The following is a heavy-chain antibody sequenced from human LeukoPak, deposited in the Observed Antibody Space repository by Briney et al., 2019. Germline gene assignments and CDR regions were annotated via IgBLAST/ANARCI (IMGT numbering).Heavy chain of an antibody. CDR3: AIGYPFLNS. V-gene: IGHV1-2*02. CDR2: INPNNGVT. Sequence: GASVKVSCKASGYTFTDYYMHWVRQAPGQGPEWMGWINPNNGVTNYAQNFRGRLTMTRDTSLSTAYVELTTLTSGDSAVYFCAIGYPFLNSWGQGTLLTVSS. CDR1: GYTFTDYY. D-gene: IGHD6-25*01. J-gene: IGHJ5*02.